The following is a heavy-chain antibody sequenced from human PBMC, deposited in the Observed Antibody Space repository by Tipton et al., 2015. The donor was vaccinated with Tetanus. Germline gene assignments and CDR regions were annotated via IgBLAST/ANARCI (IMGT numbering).Heavy chain of an antibody. CDR3: ARQNGDIVVVVVATKIGFDY. Sequence: TLSLTCAVYSGPFSGYSWSWIRQPPGKGLEWIGEINHSGSTNYNPSLKSRVTISVDRSKNQFPLNLNSLTAADTAVYYCARQNGDIVVVVVATKIGFDYWGQGTLVTVSS. D-gene: IGHD2-15*01. J-gene: IGHJ4*02. CDR2: INHSGST. V-gene: IGHV4-34*01. CDR1: SGPFSGYS.